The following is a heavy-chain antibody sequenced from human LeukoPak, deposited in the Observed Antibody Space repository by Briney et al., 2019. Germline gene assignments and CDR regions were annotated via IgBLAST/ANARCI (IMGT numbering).Heavy chain of an antibody. CDR2: INWNGGST. V-gene: IGHV3-20*04. D-gene: IGHD6-19*01. CDR1: GFTFDDYG. Sequence: PGGSLRLSCAASGFTFDDYGMSWVRQAPGKGLEWVSGINWNGGSTGYADSVKGRLTISRDNAKNSLYLQMNSLRAEDTALYYCARDRYSSGWPAYYYYGMDVWGQGTTVTVSS. CDR3: ARDRYSSGWPAYYYYGMDV. J-gene: IGHJ6*02.